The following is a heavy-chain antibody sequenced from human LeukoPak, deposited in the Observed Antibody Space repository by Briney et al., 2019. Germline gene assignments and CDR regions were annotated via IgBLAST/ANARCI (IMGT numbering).Heavy chain of an antibody. J-gene: IGHJ4*02. CDR1: GYSFTSYW. Sequence: GESLQISCKGSGYSFTSYWIGWVRQMPGKGLEWMGIIYPGDSDTRYSPSFQGQVTISADKSISTAYLQWSSLKASDTAMYYCARFGVEYYYDSSGYYYIDYWGQGTLVTVSS. CDR2: IYPGDSDT. V-gene: IGHV5-51*01. D-gene: IGHD3-22*01. CDR3: ARFGVEYYYDSSGYYYIDY.